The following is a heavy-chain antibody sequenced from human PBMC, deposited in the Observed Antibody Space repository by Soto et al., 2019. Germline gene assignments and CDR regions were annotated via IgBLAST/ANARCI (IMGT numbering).Heavy chain of an antibody. CDR2: IIPIFGTA. Sequence: ASVKVSCKASGGTFSSYAISWVRQAPGQGLEWMGGIIPIFGTANYAQKFQGRVTITADESTSTAYMELSSLRSEDTAVYYCARDRAGALYFDYWGQGTLVTVSS. D-gene: IGHD6-13*01. CDR1: GGTFSSYA. J-gene: IGHJ4*02. CDR3: ARDRAGALYFDY. V-gene: IGHV1-69*13.